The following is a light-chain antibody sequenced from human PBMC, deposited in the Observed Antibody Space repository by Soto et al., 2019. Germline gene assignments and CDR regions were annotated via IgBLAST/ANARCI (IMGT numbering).Light chain of an antibody. CDR2: TAS. CDR1: RDISDY. Sequence: DIQMTQSPSSLSASVGDRVTITCRASRDISDYLAWYQQKPGHVPKLLVYTASTLQSGVPSRFTASGSGTDFTLTITGLQPEDFATYYFHNYDSAPWTFGQGTKVEF. V-gene: IGKV1-27*01. CDR3: HNYDSAPWT. J-gene: IGKJ1*01.